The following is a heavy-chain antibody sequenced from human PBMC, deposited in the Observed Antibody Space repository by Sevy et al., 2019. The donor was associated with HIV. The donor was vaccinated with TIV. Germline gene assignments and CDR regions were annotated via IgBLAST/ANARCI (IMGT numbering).Heavy chain of an antibody. V-gene: IGHV3-7*03. D-gene: IGHD6-6*01. J-gene: IGHJ3*02. CDR3: ARDSSSSRGAFDI. Sequence: GGSLRLSCAASGFTFSSYWMSWVRQAPGKGLEWVANIKQDGSEKYYVDSVKGRFTISRDNAKNSLYLQMNSLRAEDTAVYYCARDSSSSRGAFDIWGQGTMVTVSS. CDR2: IKQDGSEK. CDR1: GFTFSSYW.